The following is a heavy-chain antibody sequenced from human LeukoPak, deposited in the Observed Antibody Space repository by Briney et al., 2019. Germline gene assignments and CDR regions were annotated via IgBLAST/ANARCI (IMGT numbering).Heavy chain of an antibody. J-gene: IGHJ4*02. Sequence: GGSLRLSCAASGFTFSSSCMSWVRQAPGKGLEWVANIKQDGSDKYVDSVKGRFTTSRDNSKSTVYLQMNSLRPEDTALYYCANLVRSSSRDYWGQGTLVTVSS. CDR3: ANLVRSSSRDY. V-gene: IGHV3-7*05. CDR2: IKQDGSDK. D-gene: IGHD6-6*01. CDR1: GFTFSSSC.